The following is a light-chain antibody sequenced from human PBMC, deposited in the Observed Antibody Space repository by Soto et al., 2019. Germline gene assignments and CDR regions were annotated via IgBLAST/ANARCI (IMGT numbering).Light chain of an antibody. J-gene: IGLJ2*01. CDR2: EVA. Sequence: QSVLTQPASVSGSPGQSITISCTGTNSDVGAYPYVSWYQQHPGNAPKLLIYEVADRPSGVSDRFSGSKSGNTASLTISALQAEEEAVYYCSSYATSGTNVIFGGGTK. CDR1: NSDVGAYPY. CDR3: SSYATSGTNVI. V-gene: IGLV2-14*03.